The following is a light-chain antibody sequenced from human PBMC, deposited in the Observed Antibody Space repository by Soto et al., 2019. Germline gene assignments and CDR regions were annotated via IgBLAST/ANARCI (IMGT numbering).Light chain of an antibody. Sequence: DIQMTQSPSTLSASVGDGVTITCRASQSISTWLAWYQHKPGRAPRLLICDASSLESGVPSRFSGSGSGTEFTPTISGLQPDDFGTYYCQQYDSYSRTFGQGTKVEIK. CDR1: QSISTW. CDR3: QQYDSYSRT. J-gene: IGKJ1*01. CDR2: DAS. V-gene: IGKV1-5*01.